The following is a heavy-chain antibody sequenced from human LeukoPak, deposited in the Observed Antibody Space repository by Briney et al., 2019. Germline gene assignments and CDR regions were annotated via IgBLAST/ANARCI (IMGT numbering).Heavy chain of an antibody. J-gene: IGHJ3*02. D-gene: IGHD6-19*01. V-gene: IGHV4-39*07. Sequence: SETLSLTRTVSGGSISSSSYYWGWLRQPPGKGLEWIGSIYYSGSTYYNPSLKSRVTISVDTSKNQFSLKLSSVTAADTAVYYCARGLAVAGTPDAFDIWGQGTMVTVSS. CDR1: GGSISSSSYY. CDR3: ARGLAVAGTPDAFDI. CDR2: IYYSGST.